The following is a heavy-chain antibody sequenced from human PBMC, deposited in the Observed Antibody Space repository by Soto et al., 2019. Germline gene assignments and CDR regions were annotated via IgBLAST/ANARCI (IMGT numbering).Heavy chain of an antibody. CDR3: ARTNYGDYPAGSDY. D-gene: IGHD4-17*01. CDR2: ISYDGSNK. J-gene: IGHJ4*02. Sequence: QVQLVESGGGVVQPGRSLRLSCAASGFTFSSYAMHWVRQAPGKGLEWVAVISYDGSNKYYADSVKGRFTISRDNSKNTLYLQMNSLRAEDTAVYYWARTNYGDYPAGSDYWGQGTLVTVSS. CDR1: GFTFSSYA. V-gene: IGHV3-30-3*01.